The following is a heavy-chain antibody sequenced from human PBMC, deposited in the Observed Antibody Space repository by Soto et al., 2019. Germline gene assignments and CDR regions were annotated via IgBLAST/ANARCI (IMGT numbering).Heavy chain of an antibody. CDR3: ARDIDDYYYYGMDV. Sequence: QVQLVESGGGVVQPGRSLRLSCAASGFTFSSYGMHWVRQAPGKGLEWVAVIWHDGSNKYYADSVKGRFTISRDNSKNTLYLQMNSLRAEDTAVYYCARDIDDYYYYGMDVWGQGTTVTVSS. CDR2: IWHDGSNK. J-gene: IGHJ6*02. CDR1: GFTFSSYG. V-gene: IGHV3-33*01.